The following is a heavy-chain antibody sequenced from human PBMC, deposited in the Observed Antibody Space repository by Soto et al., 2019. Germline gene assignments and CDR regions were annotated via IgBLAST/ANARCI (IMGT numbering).Heavy chain of an antibody. J-gene: IGHJ4*02. Sequence: SETLSLTCDVSGGSINSGGYSWSWIRQPPGKGLEWVGYIYQSGSTYNNPSLKSRVTISVDTSKNQFSLKLSSVTAADTAVYYCARGRRTAVTIDYWGQGTLVTVSS. CDR1: GGSINSGGYS. CDR2: IYQSGST. D-gene: IGHD4-17*01. CDR3: ARGRRTAVTIDY. V-gene: IGHV4-30-2*01.